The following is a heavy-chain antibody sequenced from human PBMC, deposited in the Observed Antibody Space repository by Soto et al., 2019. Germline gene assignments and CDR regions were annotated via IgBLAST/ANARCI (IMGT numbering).Heavy chain of an antibody. J-gene: IGHJ4*02. CDR1: GGTFSSYT. D-gene: IGHD2-2*01. Sequence: SVKVSCKASGGTFSSYTISWVLQAPGQGLEWMGRIIPILGIANYAQKFQGRVTITADKSTSTAYMELSSLRSEDTAVYYCARDCARGTSCLDYWGQGTLVTVSS. CDR3: ARDCARGTSCLDY. V-gene: IGHV1-69*04. CDR2: IIPILGIA.